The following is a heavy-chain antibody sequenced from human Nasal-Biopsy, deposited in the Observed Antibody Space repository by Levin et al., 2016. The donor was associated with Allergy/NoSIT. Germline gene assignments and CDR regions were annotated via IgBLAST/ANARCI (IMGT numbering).Heavy chain of an antibody. J-gene: IGHJ3*02. Sequence: GSLRLSCTVSGGSFSNFYWHWIRQPPGEKLEWIGYAYGSETTNYNPSLKSRVTILIDTSTNQYSLKLTSVTAADTAVYYCATGDYGDPPDSWGRGTMVIVSA. CDR3: ATGDYGDPPDS. CDR2: AYGSETT. D-gene: IGHD4-17*01. V-gene: IGHV4-59*01. CDR1: GGSFSNFY.